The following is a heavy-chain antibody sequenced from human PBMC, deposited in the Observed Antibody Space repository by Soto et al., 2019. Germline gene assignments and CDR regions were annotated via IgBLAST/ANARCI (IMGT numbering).Heavy chain of an antibody. Sequence: SETLSLTCSVSDDSINSDKYYWGWIRQPPGKGLEWIGSIYYRGSTNYNPSLKSRVTISVDTSKNQFSLKLSSVTAADTAVYYCARRRRTSSTRLSWFDPWGQGTLVTVSS. D-gene: IGHD2-2*01. J-gene: IGHJ5*02. CDR2: IYYRGST. V-gene: IGHV4-39*07. CDR1: DDSINSDKYY. CDR3: ARRRRTSSTRLSWFDP.